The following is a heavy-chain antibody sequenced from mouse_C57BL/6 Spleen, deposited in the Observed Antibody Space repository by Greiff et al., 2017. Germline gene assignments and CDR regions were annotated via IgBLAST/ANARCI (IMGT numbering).Heavy chain of an antibody. J-gene: IGHJ2*01. D-gene: IGHD1-1*01. V-gene: IGHV1-55*01. CDR1: GYTFTSYW. CDR2: IYPGSGST. Sequence: QVQLQQPGAELVQPGASVKMSCKASGYTFTSYWITWVKQRPGQGLEWIGDIYPGSGSTNYNEKFKSKATLTVDTSSSTAYMQLSSLTSEDSAVYYCARFITTVVAPDYWGQGTTLTVSS. CDR3: ARFITTVVAPDY.